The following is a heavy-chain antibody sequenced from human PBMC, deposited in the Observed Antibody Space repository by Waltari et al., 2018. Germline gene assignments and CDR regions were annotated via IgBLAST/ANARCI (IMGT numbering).Heavy chain of an antibody. D-gene: IGHD3-22*01. V-gene: IGHV1-69*01. J-gene: IGHJ6*02. CDR1: GGTFSSYA. CDR3: ARWGGYYDSSGRNYYYYGMDV. CDR2: IIPIFGTA. Sequence: QVQLVQSGAEVKKPGSSVKVSCKASGGTFSSYAISWGRQAPGQGLEWMGGIIPIFGTANYAQKFQGRVTITADESTSTAYMELSSLRSEDTAVYYCARWGGYYDSSGRNYYYYGMDVWGQGTTVTVSS.